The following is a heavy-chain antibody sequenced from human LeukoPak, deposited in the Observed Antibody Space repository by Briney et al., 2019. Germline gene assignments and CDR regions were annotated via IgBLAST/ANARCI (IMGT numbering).Heavy chain of an antibody. CDR3: ANGFDYAVWYYFDY. D-gene: IGHD4-17*01. J-gene: IGHJ4*02. Sequence: GGSLRLSCAASGFTFSSYAMSWVRQAPGKGLEWVSAISGSGGSTYYADSVKGRFTISRDNSKNTLYPQMNSLRAEDTAVYYCANGFDYAVWYYFDYWGQGTLVTVSS. V-gene: IGHV3-23*01. CDR2: ISGSGGST. CDR1: GFTFSSYA.